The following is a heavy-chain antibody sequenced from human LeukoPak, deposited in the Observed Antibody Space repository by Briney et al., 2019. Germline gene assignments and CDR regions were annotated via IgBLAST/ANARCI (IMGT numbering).Heavy chain of an antibody. D-gene: IGHD3-16*01. V-gene: IGHV3-53*01. CDR3: ARGGMGGSYYGMDV. Sequence: GGSLRLSCAASGFTVSSNYMSWVRQAPGKGLEWVSVIYSGGSTYYADSVKGRFTISRDNSENTLCLQVNSLRAEDTAVYYCARGGMGGSYYGMDVWGQGTTVTVSS. J-gene: IGHJ6*02. CDR1: GFTVSSNY. CDR2: IYSGGST.